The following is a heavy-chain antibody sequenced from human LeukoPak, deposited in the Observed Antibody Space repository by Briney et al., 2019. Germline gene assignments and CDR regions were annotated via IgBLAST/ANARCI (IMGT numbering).Heavy chain of an antibody. CDR1: GITLSNYG. V-gene: IGHV3-23*01. CDR3: AKRGVVIRVILVGFHKEAYYFDS. D-gene: IGHD3-22*01. CDR2: ISDSGGRT. J-gene: IGHJ4*02. Sequence: PGGSLRLSCAVSGITLSNYGMSWVRQAPGKGLEWVAGISDSGGRTNYADSVKGRFTISRDNPKNTIYLQMNSLRAEDTAVYFCAKRGVVIRVILVGFHKEAYYFDSWGQGVLVTVSS.